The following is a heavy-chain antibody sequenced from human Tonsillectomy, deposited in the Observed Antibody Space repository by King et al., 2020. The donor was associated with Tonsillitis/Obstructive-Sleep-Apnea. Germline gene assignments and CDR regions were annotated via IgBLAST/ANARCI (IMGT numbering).Heavy chain of an antibody. CDR1: GGSFSGYY. D-gene: IGHD2-2*01. CDR3: ARGRGRVVVVPVYNWFDP. V-gene: IGHV4-34*02. CDR2: ISHSGGT. Sequence: VQLQQWGAGLLKPSETLSLTCSAYGGSFSGYYWTWIRQPPGKGLEWIGEISHSGGTNYNPSLESRVTISVDTSKNQFSLRLNSVTAADTAVYYCARGRGRVVVVPVYNWFDPWGQGTLVTVSS. J-gene: IGHJ5*02.